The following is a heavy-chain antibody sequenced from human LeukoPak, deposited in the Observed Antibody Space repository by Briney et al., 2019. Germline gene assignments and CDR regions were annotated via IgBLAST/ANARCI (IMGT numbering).Heavy chain of an antibody. D-gene: IGHD3-9*01. J-gene: IGHJ4*02. Sequence: SETLSLTCTVSGGSISSYYWSWIRQPPGKGLEWIGYIYYSGSTNYNPSLKSRVTISVDTSKNQFSLKLSSVTAADTAVYYCARGDDYYDILTGYSTIYFDYWGQGTLVTVSS. CDR2: IYYSGST. CDR3: ARGDDYYDILTGYSTIYFDY. V-gene: IGHV4-59*12. CDR1: GGSISSYY.